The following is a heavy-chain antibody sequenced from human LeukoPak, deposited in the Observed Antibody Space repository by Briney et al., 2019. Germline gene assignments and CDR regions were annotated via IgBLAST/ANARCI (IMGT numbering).Heavy chain of an antibody. CDR3: ARAKGYTSSYSFDY. D-gene: IGHD3-10*01. CDR2: VSYEGSTR. Sequence: GGSLRLSCAASGFTFSSYAMHWVRQAPGKGLEWVAVVSYEGSTRYYADSVKGRFTISRDNAKASVYLQMSRLRAEDTAVYYCARAKGYTSSYSFDYWGQGILVTVSS. CDR1: GFTFSSYA. V-gene: IGHV3-30*07. J-gene: IGHJ4*02.